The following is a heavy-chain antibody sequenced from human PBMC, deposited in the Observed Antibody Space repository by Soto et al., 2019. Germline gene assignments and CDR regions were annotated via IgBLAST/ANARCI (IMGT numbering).Heavy chain of an antibody. CDR1: GGSLRSATYY. D-gene: IGHD1-1*01. J-gene: IGHJ3*02. Sequence: QLQLQESGPGLVKPSQTLSLTCAVSGGSLRSATYYWSWIRQHPGKGLEWIGYFYHSGSTYYKPSLRSRVNISLDTFKNQFSLNLRSVTDADTAIYYCAREETGNDALDIWGQGTLVTVSS. CDR3: AREETGNDALDI. V-gene: IGHV4-31*11. CDR2: FYHSGST.